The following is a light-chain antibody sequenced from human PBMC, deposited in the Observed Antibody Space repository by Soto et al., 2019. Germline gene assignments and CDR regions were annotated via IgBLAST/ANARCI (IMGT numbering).Light chain of an antibody. Sequence: DIQMTQSPATLSASVGDRVTITCRASQSVRSWLAWYQQKPGKAPKLLMYDASTLECGVPSRFSGSGSGTEFTLTISGLQPDDFATYYCQQYDSDVVSFGGGTKVE. J-gene: IGKJ4*01. CDR2: DAS. CDR3: QQYDSDVVS. CDR1: QSVRSW. V-gene: IGKV1-5*01.